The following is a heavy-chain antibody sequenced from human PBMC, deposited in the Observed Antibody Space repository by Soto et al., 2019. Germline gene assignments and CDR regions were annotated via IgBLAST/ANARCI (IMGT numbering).Heavy chain of an antibody. J-gene: IGHJ6*02. CDR3: ARDPNYDFWSGYRNKEGTYGMDV. V-gene: IGHV3-48*03. Sequence: LRLSCAASGFAFSGYEMNWVRQAPGRGLEWVSYISSGGSTIYYADSVKGRFTISRDNAKNSLYLQMNSLRAEDTAVYYCARDPNYDFWSGYRNKEGTYGMDVWGQGTTVTVSS. D-gene: IGHD3-3*01. CDR2: ISSGGSTI. CDR1: GFAFSGYE.